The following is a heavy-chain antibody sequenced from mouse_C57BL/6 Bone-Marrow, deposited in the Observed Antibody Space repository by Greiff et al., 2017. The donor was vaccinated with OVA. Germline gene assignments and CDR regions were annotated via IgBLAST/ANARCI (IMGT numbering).Heavy chain of an antibody. CDR3: ARPFLFYFDY. CDR2: ISSGSSTI. D-gene: IGHD1-1*01. J-gene: IGHJ2*01. V-gene: IGHV5-17*01. CDR1: GFTFSDYG. Sequence: EVKLVESGGGLVKPGGSLKLSCAASGFTFSDYGMHWVRQAPEKGLEWVAYISSGSSTIYYADTVKGRFTISRDNAKNTLFLQMTSLRSEDTAMYYCARPFLFYFDYWGQGTTLTVSS.